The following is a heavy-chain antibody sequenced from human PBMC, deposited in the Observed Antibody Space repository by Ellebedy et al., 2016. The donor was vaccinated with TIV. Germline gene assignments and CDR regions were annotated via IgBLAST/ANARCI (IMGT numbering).Heavy chain of an antibody. CDR3: IRIVEAA. D-gene: IGHD1-1*01. Sequence: PGGSLRLSCAASGFTFNIYTMHWVRQAPGKGLEWVAVISNDESSKLYADSVGGRFTISRDNSRNTLYLEMSSLRPEDTAVYYCIRIVEAAWGQGTLVTVS. CDR1: GFTFNIYT. CDR2: ISNDESSK. V-gene: IGHV3-30*15. J-gene: IGHJ5*02.